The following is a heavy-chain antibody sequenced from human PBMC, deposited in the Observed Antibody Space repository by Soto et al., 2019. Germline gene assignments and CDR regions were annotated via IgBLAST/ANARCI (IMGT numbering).Heavy chain of an antibody. CDR3: ASNPLPEDYLRY. Sequence: EVQLVESGGGLVKPGGSLRLSCEAPGLTLSNAWMTWVRQSPGKGLEWVGRIKSKANGGTTDYGAAVKGRFTISRNDATNMLYLEINGLKSEDTAVYYCASNPLPEDYLRYWGQGTLVTVSS. CDR1: GLTLSNAW. J-gene: IGHJ4*02. V-gene: IGHV3-15*01. CDR2: IKSKANGGTT.